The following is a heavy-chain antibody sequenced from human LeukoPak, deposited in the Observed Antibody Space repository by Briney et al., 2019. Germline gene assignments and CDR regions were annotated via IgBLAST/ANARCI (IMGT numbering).Heavy chain of an antibody. CDR2: INPSGGST. CDR1: GYTFTSYY. CDR3: ARALPHRRLMDTTMNQHWFDP. J-gene: IGHJ5*02. V-gene: IGHV1-46*01. Sequence: ASVKVSCKASGYTFTSYYMHWVRQAPGQGLEWMGIINPSGGSTSYAQKFQGRVTITRDMSTSTVYMDLSSLRSEDTAMYYCARALPHRRLMDTTMNQHWFDPWGQGTLVTVSS. D-gene: IGHD5-18*01.